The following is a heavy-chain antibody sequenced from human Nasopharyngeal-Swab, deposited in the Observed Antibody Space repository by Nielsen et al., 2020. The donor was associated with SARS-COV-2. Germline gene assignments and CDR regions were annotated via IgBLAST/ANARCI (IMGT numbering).Heavy chain of an antibody. V-gene: IGHV4-59*01. Sequence: SETLSLTCTVSGGSISSYYWSWIRQPPGKGLEWIGYIYYSGSTNYNSSLKSRVTISVDTSKNQFSLKLSSVTAADTAVYYCARDRAGYCSGGSCYSNAFDIWGQGTMVTVSS. CDR1: GGSISSYY. CDR3: ARDRAGYCSGGSCYSNAFDI. CDR2: IYYSGST. J-gene: IGHJ3*02. D-gene: IGHD2-15*01.